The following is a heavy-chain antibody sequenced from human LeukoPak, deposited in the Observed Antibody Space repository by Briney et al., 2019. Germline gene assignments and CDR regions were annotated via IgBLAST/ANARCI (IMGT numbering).Heavy chain of an antibody. V-gene: IGHV3-48*04. CDR2: ISSSSSTI. J-gene: IGHJ4*02. D-gene: IGHD6-6*01. CDR3: AKGSGSSSADFHY. Sequence: GGSLRLSCAASGFTFSSYSMNWVRQAPGKGLEWVSYISSSSSTIYYADSVKGRFTISRDNAKNSLYLQMNSLRAEDTALYYCAKGSGSSSADFHYWGQGTLVTVSS. CDR1: GFTFSSYS.